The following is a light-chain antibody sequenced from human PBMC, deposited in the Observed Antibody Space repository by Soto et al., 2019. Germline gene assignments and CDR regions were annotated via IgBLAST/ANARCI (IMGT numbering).Light chain of an antibody. Sequence: EIVMTQSPATLSVSPGERATLSCRASQSLYNNLAWYQQKPGQAPRLLIYGASARATGITARFSGSGSGTEFTLTISSLQSEDFAVYYCQQYNNWPLTFGGGTKVEIK. J-gene: IGKJ4*01. V-gene: IGKV3-15*01. CDR3: QQYNNWPLT. CDR2: GAS. CDR1: QSLYNN.